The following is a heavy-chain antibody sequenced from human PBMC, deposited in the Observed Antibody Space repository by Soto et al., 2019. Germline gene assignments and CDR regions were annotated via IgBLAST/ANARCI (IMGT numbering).Heavy chain of an antibody. V-gene: IGHV3-23*01. Sequence: GGALRLSGAASGFTFSSSIMSWVRQAPGQGLEWVSTFGGTSGNTYYADSVKGRFTISRDNPKNTLYLQMNSLRAEDTAVYYCAKRGHYFFDSWGQGTLVTVSS. CDR3: AKRGHYFFDS. CDR1: GFTFSSSI. J-gene: IGHJ4*02. CDR2: FGGTSGNT. D-gene: IGHD3-3*01.